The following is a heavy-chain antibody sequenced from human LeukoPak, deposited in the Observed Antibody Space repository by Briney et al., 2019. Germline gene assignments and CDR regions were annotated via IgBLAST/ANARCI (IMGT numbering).Heavy chain of an antibody. CDR3: ARLRTPQSDLDI. V-gene: IGHV4-59*08. CDR2: MYYTGST. J-gene: IGHJ3*02. CDR1: GCSSFSYY. D-gene: IGHD1-14*01. Sequence: PSETLSLTCTVSGCSSFSYYWSWIRQPPGKGLEWIGYMYYTGSTSYNPSLKSRVTISVDMSRNQFYLNLTSVTAADTAVYCCARLRTPQSDLDIWGQGTMVTVSS.